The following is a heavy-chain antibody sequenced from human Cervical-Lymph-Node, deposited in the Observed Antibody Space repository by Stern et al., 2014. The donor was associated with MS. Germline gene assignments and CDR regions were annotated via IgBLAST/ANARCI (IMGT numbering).Heavy chain of an antibody. V-gene: IGHV2-70*04. Sequence: QITLKESGPALVKPTQTLTLTCTFSGFSLVTSGVRVSWIRQPPGKALEWLARIYWNDKTFYNTSLMTRLTISKDTSKNQVVLSMTNVDPVDTATYYCARMMVSGYRHYFDYWGQGTPVTVS. CDR2: IYWNDKT. CDR3: ARMMVSGYRHYFDY. J-gene: IGHJ4*02. CDR1: GFSLVTSGVR. D-gene: IGHD3-3*01.